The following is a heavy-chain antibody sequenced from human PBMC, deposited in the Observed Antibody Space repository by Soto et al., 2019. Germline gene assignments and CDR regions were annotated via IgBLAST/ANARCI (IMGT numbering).Heavy chain of an antibody. CDR2: ISYSGYT. CDR1: DPPFSSIHYPY. V-gene: IGHV4-59*08. CDR3: TTQGFGILHGLVDV. Sequence: SDPLSLTCPISDPPFSSIHYPYCSWIRPPPGKGLELIGYISYSGYTSYNPSLKSRVIISVDTSKNQVSLNLVPVTAADTAVYYCTTQGFGILHGLVDVWGQGTTVT. D-gene: IGHD3-10*01. J-gene: IGHJ6*02.